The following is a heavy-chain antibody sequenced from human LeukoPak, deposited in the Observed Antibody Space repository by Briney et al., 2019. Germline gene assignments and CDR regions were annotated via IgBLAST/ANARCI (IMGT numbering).Heavy chain of an antibody. CDR2: ISTYSGNT. J-gene: IGHJ4*02. Sequence: ASVKVSCKPSGYTFTSYALSWVRQAPGQGLEWMGWISTYSGNTNYAQKLQGRITMTIETSTSTAYMELRSLRSDDTAAYYCARGGSRVVTYGNFDYWGQGTLVTVSS. CDR3: ARGGSRVVTYGNFDY. D-gene: IGHD2-21*02. V-gene: IGHV1-18*01. CDR1: GYTFTSYA.